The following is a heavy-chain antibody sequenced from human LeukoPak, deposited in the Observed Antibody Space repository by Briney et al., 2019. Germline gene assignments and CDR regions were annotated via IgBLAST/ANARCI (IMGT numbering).Heavy chain of an antibody. Sequence: ASVKVSCKVSGYTLTELSMHWVRQAPGKGLEWMGGFDPEDGETIYAQKFQGRVTVTEDTSTDTAYMELSSLRSEDTAVYYCATSAIAAAGLYYYYYGMDVWGQGTTVTVSS. J-gene: IGHJ6*02. D-gene: IGHD6-13*01. CDR3: ATSAIAAAGLYYYYYGMDV. V-gene: IGHV1-24*01. CDR1: GYTLTELS. CDR2: FDPEDGET.